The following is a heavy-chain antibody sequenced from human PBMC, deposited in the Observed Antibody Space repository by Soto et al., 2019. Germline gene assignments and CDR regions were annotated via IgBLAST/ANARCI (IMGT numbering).Heavy chain of an antibody. CDR2: MSNSGSRT. CDR3: AKAYFDILTGYFGDY. V-gene: IGHV3-23*01. J-gene: IGHJ4*02. D-gene: IGHD3-9*01. CDR1: GFTFSNYA. Sequence: VQLLESGGGLVQPGGSLRLSCAASGFTFSNYAMSWVRQAPGKGLEWVSGMSNSGSRTYYADSVKGRVIISRDNSKNTLYLQMNSLRPEDTAVYYCAKAYFDILTGYFGDYWGQGTLVSVSS.